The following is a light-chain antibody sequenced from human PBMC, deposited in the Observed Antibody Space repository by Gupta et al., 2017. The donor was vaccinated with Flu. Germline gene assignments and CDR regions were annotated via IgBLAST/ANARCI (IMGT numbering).Light chain of an antibody. CDR3: QSYDSSLSSYV. CDR2: ANA. Sequence: QSVLTQPPSLPGAPGQRVTISCTGSSPNIGAGYDVNWYQHLPGTAPKRLIYANADRPSGVPDRFSGSKSGISASLAITGLQAEDEADYYCQSYDSSLSSYVFGSGTKVTVL. V-gene: IGLV1-40*01. CDR1: SPNIGAGYD. J-gene: IGLJ1*01.